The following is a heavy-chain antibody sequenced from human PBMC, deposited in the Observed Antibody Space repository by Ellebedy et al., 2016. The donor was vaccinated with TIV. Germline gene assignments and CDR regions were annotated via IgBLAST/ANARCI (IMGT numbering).Heavy chain of an antibody. V-gene: IGHV3-33*01. J-gene: IGHJ4*02. CDR2: TWYDGSGK. D-gene: IGHD1-1*01. CDR3: AREPGTHRFDY. CDR1: GFTFSNYG. Sequence: GESLKISCAASGFTFSNYGMHWVRQAPGKGLEWVAVTWYDGSGKFYADSVKARFTISRDNSKNTVYLQMNSLRVEDTAVYYCAREPGTHRFDYWGQGTLVTVSS.